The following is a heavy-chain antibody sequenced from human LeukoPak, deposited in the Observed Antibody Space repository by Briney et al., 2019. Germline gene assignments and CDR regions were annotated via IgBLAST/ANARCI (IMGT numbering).Heavy chain of an antibody. CDR2: IHADGVGT. Sequence: PGGSLRLSCAASGFPFNTQDMRWVRQAPGKGLEWVSSIHADGVGTFYADSVRGRFTISRDSSKNTLDPQMNSLRVEDTAVYYCGKGRVSEWGQGTLVTVSS. CDR3: GKGRVSE. D-gene: IGHD6-19*01. J-gene: IGHJ4*02. CDR1: GFPFNTQD. V-gene: IGHV3-23*01.